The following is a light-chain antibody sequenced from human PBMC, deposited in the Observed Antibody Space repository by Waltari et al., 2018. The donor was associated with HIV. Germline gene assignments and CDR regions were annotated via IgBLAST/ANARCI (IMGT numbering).Light chain of an antibody. CDR1: QSVSGSL. Sequence: EVVLTQSPGTLSLSPGERATLSCRASQSVSGSLFVWYQQKPGQSPRLLIYGASSRATGIPDRFSGSGSGTDFTLTISRLEPEDVAVYYCQHYGNALWTFGPGTKVEIK. CDR2: GAS. CDR3: QHYGNALWT. V-gene: IGKV3-20*01. J-gene: IGKJ1*01.